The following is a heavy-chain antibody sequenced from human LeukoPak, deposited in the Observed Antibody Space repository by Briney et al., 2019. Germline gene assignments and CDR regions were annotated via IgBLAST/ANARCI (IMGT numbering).Heavy chain of an antibody. J-gene: IGHJ4*02. CDR3: ARDPYGDYREGY. V-gene: IGHV3-21*01. CDR1: GFTFSSYS. D-gene: IGHD4-17*01. CDR2: ISSSSSYI. Sequence: GGSLRLSCAASGFTFSSYSMNWVRQAPGKGLEWVSSISSSSSYIYYADSVKGRFTISRDNAKNSLYLQMNSLRAEDTAVYYCARDPYGDYREGYWGQGTLVTVSS.